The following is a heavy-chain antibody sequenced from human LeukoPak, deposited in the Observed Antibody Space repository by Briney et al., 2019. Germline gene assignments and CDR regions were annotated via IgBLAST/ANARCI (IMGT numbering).Heavy chain of an antibody. CDR3: ARDVCSSGSCYGAFDI. V-gene: IGHV3-21*01. J-gene: IGHJ3*02. CDR2: MSISSSYI. CDR1: GFTFSSYS. Sequence: GGALRLPRAHSGFTFSSYSMNWVRQAPGKGLKWVSSMSISSSYIYYADSVKGRFTISRDNAKNPLYLQMDILRAEDTAVYYCARDVCSSGSCYGAFDIWGQGTMVTVSS. D-gene: IGHD2-15*01.